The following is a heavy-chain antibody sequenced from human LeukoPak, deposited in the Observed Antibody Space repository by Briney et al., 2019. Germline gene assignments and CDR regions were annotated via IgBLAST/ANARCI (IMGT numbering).Heavy chain of an antibody. CDR1: GFTVSSNS. D-gene: IGHD3-3*01. CDR2: TDSGGGT. Sequence: GGSLRLSCAASGFTVSSNSMSWVRQAPGKGLEWVSVTDSGGGTDYADSVKGRFNISGDNSKNTLYLQMNSLRAEDTAVYYCARGFGPNGFDIWGQGTMVTVSA. J-gene: IGHJ3*02. CDR3: ARGFGPNGFDI. V-gene: IGHV3-66*01.